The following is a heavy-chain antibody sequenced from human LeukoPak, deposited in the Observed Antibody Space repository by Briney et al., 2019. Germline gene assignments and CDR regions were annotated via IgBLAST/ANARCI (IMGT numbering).Heavy chain of an antibody. CDR1: GFTFDDYA. Sequence: GGSLRLSCAASGFTFDDYAMHWVRQAPGKGLEWVSGISWNSGSIGYADSVKGRFTISRDNAKNSLYLQMNSLRAEDTALYYCAKDQHMVRGVKTCFDYWGQGTLVTVSS. D-gene: IGHD3-10*01. CDR2: ISWNSGSI. CDR3: AKDQHMVRGVKTCFDY. J-gene: IGHJ4*02. V-gene: IGHV3-9*01.